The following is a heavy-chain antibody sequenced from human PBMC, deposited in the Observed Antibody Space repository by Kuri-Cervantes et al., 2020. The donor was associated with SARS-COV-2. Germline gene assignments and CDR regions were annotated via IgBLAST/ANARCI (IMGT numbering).Heavy chain of an antibody. Sequence: ESLKISCTVSGDSISPSYWSWIRQPPGKGLEWIGYIYYTGSTSYHPSLKSRLTISVDTSKDQIYLRLTSVTAADTAVYYCARGGWSNDYWGRGILVTVSS. CDR1: GDSISPSY. CDR3: ARGGWSNDY. CDR2: IYYTGST. V-gene: IGHV4-59*01. J-gene: IGHJ4*02.